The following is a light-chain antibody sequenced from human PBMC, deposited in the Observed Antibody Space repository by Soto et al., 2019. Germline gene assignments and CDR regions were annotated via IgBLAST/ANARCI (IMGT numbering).Light chain of an antibody. Sequence: QSALTQPASVSGSPGQSITISCTGTSSDIGAYNSVSWFQQHPGKAPKLMIYEVSNRPSGVSNRFSGSKSGNTASLTISGLQAEDEADYYCSSYTRTATWVFGGGTKVTVL. J-gene: IGLJ2*01. CDR2: EVS. V-gene: IGLV2-14*01. CDR1: SSDIGAYNS. CDR3: SSYTRTATWV.